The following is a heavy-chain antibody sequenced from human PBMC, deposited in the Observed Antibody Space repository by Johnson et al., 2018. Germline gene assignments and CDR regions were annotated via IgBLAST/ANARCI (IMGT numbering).Heavy chain of an antibody. CDR2: IYSGGRT. D-gene: IGHD3-22*01. CDR3: ARGVTLMWGSPNAFDI. J-gene: IGHJ3*02. V-gene: IGHV3-66*01. CDR1: GLTVNPNY. Sequence: VQLVESGGDLVQPGGSRRLSCAASGLTVNPNYMTWVRQAPGKGTEWVSVIYSGGRTFYADFVQGRFTISRDNSKNTLDMQRNSLRAEDTAVYYCARGVTLMWGSPNAFDIWGQGTMVTVSS.